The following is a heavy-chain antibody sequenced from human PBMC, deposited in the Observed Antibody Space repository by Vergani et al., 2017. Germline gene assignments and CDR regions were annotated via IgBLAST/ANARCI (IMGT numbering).Heavy chain of an antibody. CDR3: ARDGKSRGYIKRYNWFDP. Sequence: QVQLVQSGAEVKKPGASVKVSCKASGYTFTGYYMHWVRQAPGQGLEWMGWINPNSGGTNYAQKFQGRVTMTRDTSISTAYMELSRLRSDDTAVYYCARDGKSRGYIKRYNWFDPWGQGTLVTVSS. J-gene: IGHJ5*02. CDR1: GYTFTGYY. D-gene: IGHD3-3*01. CDR2: INPNSGGT. V-gene: IGHV1-2*02.